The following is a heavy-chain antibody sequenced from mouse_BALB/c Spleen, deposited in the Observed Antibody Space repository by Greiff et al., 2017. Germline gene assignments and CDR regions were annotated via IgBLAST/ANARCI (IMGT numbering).Heavy chain of an antibody. CDR2: ISSGGSYT. CDR3: ASDRAWFAY. J-gene: IGHJ3*01. CDR1: GFTFSSYG. Sequence: EVHLVESGGDLVKPGGSLKLSCAASGFTFSSYGMSWVRQTPDKRLEWVATISSGGSYTYYPDSVKGRFTISRDNAKNTLYLQMSSLKSEDTAMYYCASDRAWFAYWGQGTLVTVSA. V-gene: IGHV5-6*01. D-gene: IGHD2-14*01.